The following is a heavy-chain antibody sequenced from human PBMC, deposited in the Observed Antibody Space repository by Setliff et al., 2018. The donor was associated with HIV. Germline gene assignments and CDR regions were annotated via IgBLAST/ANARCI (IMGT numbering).Heavy chain of an antibody. J-gene: IGHJ6*02. D-gene: IGHD2-15*01. CDR2: ISSSGTYI. V-gene: IGHV3-21*04. CDR3: AGDPGLPNGMGV. Sequence: PGGSLRLSCGTSGFTFSNYGMNWVRQAPGKGLGWVSSISSSGTYIYYADSVKGRFTISRDNAKNTLYLQMNSLRVEDTAVYYCAGDPGLPNGMGVWGQGTTVTVSS. CDR1: GFTFSNYG.